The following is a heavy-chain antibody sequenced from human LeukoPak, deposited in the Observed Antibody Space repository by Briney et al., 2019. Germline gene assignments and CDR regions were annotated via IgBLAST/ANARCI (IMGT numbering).Heavy chain of an antibody. CDR2: IFYRGGT. CDR3: ARSPRGYSSGWYPLRHYYFDY. D-gene: IGHD6-19*01. J-gene: IGHJ4*02. CDR1: GGSFSGYY. V-gene: IGHV4-59*13. Sequence: PSETLPLTCAVYGGSFSGYYWSWIRQPPGKGREWFGDIFYRGGTNYNPSLKSRVTISVDTSKNQFSLKLSSVTAADTAVYYCARSPRGYSSGWYPLRHYYFDYWGQGTLVTVSS.